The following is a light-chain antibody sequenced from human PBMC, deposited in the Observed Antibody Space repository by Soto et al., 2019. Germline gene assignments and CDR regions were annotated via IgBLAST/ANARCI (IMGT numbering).Light chain of an antibody. CDR1: SSDVGGYNY. Sequence: QSVLTQPASVSGSPGQSITISCTGTSSDVGGYNYVSWYQQHPGKAPKLIIYEVSNRPSGVSDRFSGSKSGNTASLTISGLQAEDEADYYCSSYTSSYIYVFGTGTKVTVL. CDR3: SSYTSSYIYV. CDR2: EVS. J-gene: IGLJ1*01. V-gene: IGLV2-14*01.